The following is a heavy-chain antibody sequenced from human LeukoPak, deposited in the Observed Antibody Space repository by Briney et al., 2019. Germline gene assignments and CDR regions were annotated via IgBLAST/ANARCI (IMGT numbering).Heavy chain of an antibody. CDR3: ARDRIDYGGIYYFDY. Sequence: SETLSLTCSVSGGSISNYYWTWIRQPPGKGLEYIGNINYSGRTNYNPSLSSRVTISLDTSKNQFSLKLSSVTAVDTAVYYCARDRIDYGGIYYFDYWGQGSLVTVSS. CDR1: GGSISNYY. D-gene: IGHD4-23*01. CDR2: INYSGRT. V-gene: IGHV4-59*01. J-gene: IGHJ4*02.